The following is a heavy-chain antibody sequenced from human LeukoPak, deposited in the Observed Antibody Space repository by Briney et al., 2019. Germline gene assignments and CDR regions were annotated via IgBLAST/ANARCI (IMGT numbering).Heavy chain of an antibody. CDR2: IIPIFGTA. V-gene: IGHV1-69*05. D-gene: IGHD2-21*02. CDR3: ARVVTAGTFDY. J-gene: IGHJ4*02. Sequence: GASVKVSCKASGGTFSSYAISWVRQAPGQGLEWMGGIIPIFGTANYAQKFQGRVTITTDESTSTAYMGLSSLRSEDTAVYYCARVVTAGTFDYWGQGTLVTVSS. CDR1: GGTFSSYA.